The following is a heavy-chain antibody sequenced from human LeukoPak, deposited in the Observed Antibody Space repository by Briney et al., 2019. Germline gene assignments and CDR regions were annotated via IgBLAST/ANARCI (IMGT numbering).Heavy chain of an antibody. CDR1: GFTFSTYA. V-gene: IGHV3-23*01. Sequence: GGSLRLSCTTSGFTFSTYAMSWVRQAPGKGLEWVSAISGSGGSTYYADSVKGRFTSSRDNSKNTLYLLMNSLRAEDTAVYYCAKDRPHPSVEPTNFDYWGQGTLVTVSS. J-gene: IGHJ4*02. CDR2: ISGSGGST. D-gene: IGHD5/OR15-5a*01. CDR3: AKDRPHPSVEPTNFDY.